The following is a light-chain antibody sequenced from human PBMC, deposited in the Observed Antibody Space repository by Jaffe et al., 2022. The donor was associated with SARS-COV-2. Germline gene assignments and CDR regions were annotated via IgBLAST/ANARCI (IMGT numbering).Light chain of an antibody. Sequence: SYELTQPPSVSVSPGQTASITCSGDKLGDRYAFWYQQKPGQSPVVVIYQDTKRPSGIPERFSGSNSGSTATLTISGTQAMDEADYYCQARDSRTVVFGGGTKLTVL. V-gene: IGLV3-1*01. CDR2: QDT. CDR3: QARDSRTVV. CDR1: KLGDRY. J-gene: IGLJ2*01.